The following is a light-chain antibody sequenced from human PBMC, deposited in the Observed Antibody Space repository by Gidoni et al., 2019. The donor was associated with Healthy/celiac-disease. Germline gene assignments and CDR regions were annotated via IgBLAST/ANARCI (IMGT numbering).Light chain of an antibody. CDR1: QGISSY. Sequence: DIQLTQSPSFLSASVGDRVTITCRATQGISSYLAWYQQKPGKAPKLLIYAASTLQSGVPSRFSGSGSGTEFTLTISSLQPEDFATYYCQQPNSYPLLTFGGGTKVEIK. J-gene: IGKJ4*01. CDR2: AAS. CDR3: QQPNSYPLLT. V-gene: IGKV1-9*01.